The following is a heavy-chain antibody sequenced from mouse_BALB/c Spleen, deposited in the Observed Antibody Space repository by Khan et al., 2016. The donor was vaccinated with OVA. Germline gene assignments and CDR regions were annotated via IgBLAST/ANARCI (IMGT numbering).Heavy chain of an antibody. V-gene: IGHV1-5*01. CDR2: FYPGNSDT. Sequence: VQLKQSGTVLARPGASVKMSCKASGYSFTSYWMHWVKQRPGQGLEWIGAFYPGNSDTNYNQRFKDKAKLTAVTSASTAYMELSSLTNEDSAVYYCTRWWVWFAYWGQGTLVTVSA. CDR3: TRWWVWFAY. D-gene: IGHD1-1*02. J-gene: IGHJ3*01. CDR1: GYSFTSYW.